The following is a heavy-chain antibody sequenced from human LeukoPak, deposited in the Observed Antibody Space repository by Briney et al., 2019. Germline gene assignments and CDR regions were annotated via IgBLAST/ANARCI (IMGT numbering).Heavy chain of an antibody. D-gene: IGHD1-26*01. CDR3: ATWDSGRYSQIDN. Sequence: PSGTLSLTCTVSGGPVSSSSYYWGWVRQSPEKGLECIGTIYYAGDTYYDPSLESRLTISVDTSKNQFSLKLRSVTAADTAVYYCATWDSGRYSQIDNWGLGTLVTVSS. CDR1: GGPVSSSSYY. CDR2: IYYAGDT. J-gene: IGHJ4*02. V-gene: IGHV4-39*01.